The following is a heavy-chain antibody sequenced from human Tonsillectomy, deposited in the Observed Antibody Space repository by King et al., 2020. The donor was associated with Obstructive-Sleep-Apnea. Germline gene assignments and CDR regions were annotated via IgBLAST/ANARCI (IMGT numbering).Heavy chain of an antibody. D-gene: IGHD2-2*01. Sequence: VQLVESGGGVVQPGRSLRLSCAASGFTFSSSYMHWVRQAPGKGLEWGAIISYDGSNKNYAESVKGRFTISRDNSKNTLYLQMNSLRAEDTAVYYCAKDLYQIVDYWGQGTLVTVSS. J-gene: IGHJ4*02. CDR2: ISYDGSNK. CDR1: GFTFSSSY. V-gene: IGHV3-30*18. CDR3: AKDLYQIVDY.